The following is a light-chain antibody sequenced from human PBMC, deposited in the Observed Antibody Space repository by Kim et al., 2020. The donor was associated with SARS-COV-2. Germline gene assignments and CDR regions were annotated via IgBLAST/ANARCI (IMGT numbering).Light chain of an antibody. CDR1: HLGSKN. CDR3: QVWDSSTAV. Sequence: SGARGPTAGLTWGGKHLGSKNVHWYQQKPGQAPVLVIYRDSNRPSGIPARFSGSNSGNTATLTISRAQAGDEADYYCQVWDSSTAVFGGGTQLTVL. J-gene: IGLJ2*01. CDR2: RDS. V-gene: IGLV3-9*01.